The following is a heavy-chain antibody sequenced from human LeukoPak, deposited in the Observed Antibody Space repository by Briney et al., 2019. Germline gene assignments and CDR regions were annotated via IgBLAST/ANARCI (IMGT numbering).Heavy chain of an antibody. V-gene: IGHV1-24*01. Sequence: GASVKVSCKASGYTFTSYGISWVRQAPGKGLEWMGGFDPEDGETIYAQKFQGRVTMTEDTSTDTAYMELSSLRSEDTAVYYCATTLRLGELSDFDYWGQGTLVTVSS. D-gene: IGHD3-16*02. CDR3: ATTLRLGELSDFDY. CDR2: FDPEDGET. CDR1: GYTFTSYG. J-gene: IGHJ4*02.